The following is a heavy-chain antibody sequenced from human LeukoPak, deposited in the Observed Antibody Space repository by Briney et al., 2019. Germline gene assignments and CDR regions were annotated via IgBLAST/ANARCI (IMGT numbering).Heavy chain of an antibody. D-gene: IGHD1-7*01. J-gene: IGHJ4*02. V-gene: IGHV3-21*01. CDR3: ARGVSGTTALDY. CDR2: ISIGSTYV. CDR1: GFTFSSNW. Sequence: GGSLRLSCAASGFTFSSNWMTWVRQAPGKGLEWVSYISIGSTYVYYADSVKDRFTVSRDNAKNSLVLQMNSLRAEDTAVYYCARGVSGTTALDYWGQGTLVTVSS.